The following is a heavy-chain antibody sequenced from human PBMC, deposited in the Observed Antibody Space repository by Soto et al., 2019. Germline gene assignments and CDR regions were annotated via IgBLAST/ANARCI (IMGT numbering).Heavy chain of an antibody. V-gene: IGHV3-33*01. D-gene: IGHD3-9*01. CDR2: IWYDGSNK. Sequence: GGSLRPSYAASGFTLSSHGPHSVLEAPGYGLEWEAVIWYDGSNKYYAESLKARVTISRDNSMNTLYLQMQSLRAEDTAVHYRERKPLLVGSRSYGMDVWAQGVPVRDSS. CDR1: GFTLSSHG. J-gene: IGHJ6*02. CDR3: ERKPLLVGSRSYGMDV.